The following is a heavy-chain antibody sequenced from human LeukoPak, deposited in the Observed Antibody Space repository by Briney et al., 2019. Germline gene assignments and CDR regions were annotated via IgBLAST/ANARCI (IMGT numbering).Heavy chain of an antibody. J-gene: IGHJ4*02. CDR3: ARVVSEGYSYGYFDY. CDR2: INPNSGGT. D-gene: IGHD5-18*01. Sequence: ASVKVSCKASGYTFTGYCMHWVRQAPGQGLEWMGWINPNSGGTNYAQKFQGRVTMTRDTSISTAYMELSRLRSDDTAVYYCARVVSEGYSYGYFDYWGQGTLVTVSS. V-gene: IGHV1-2*02. CDR1: GYTFTGYC.